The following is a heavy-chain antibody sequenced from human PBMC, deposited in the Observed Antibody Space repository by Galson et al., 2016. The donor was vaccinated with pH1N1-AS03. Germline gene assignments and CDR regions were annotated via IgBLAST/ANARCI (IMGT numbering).Heavy chain of an antibody. CDR2: IFSDGSK. CDR1: GFTVSNYF. V-gene: IGHV3-66*01. Sequence: LSCAASGFTVSNYFMNWVRQVPGKRLEWVSVIFSDGSKKYADSVNGRFTMSRDNSRNTVYLHMDNLRVEDTALYYCARDLMDWGQGTLVIVSS. J-gene: IGHJ4*02. CDR3: ARDLMD.